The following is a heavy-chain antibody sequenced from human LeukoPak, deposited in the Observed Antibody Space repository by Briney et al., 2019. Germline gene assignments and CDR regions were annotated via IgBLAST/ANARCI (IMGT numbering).Heavy chain of an antibody. D-gene: IGHD6-19*01. CDR2: ISGRGDST. J-gene: IGHJ4*02. Sequence: GGCLRLSCAASGFTFSSYAMTWVRQAPGKGLEWVSTISGRGDSTYYADSVKGRFTISRDNSKNTLYLQMNSLRADDTAVYYCAKDKSGYSGGWSFDYWGQGTLVTVFS. CDR3: AKDKSGYSGGWSFDY. V-gene: IGHV3-23*01. CDR1: GFTFSSYA.